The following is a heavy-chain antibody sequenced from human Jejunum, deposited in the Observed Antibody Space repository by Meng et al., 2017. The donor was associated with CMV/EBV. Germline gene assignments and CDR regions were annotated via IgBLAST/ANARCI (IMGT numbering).Heavy chain of an antibody. J-gene: IGHJ6*02. CDR3: AKDHDFVTGKDYHYAMDV. D-gene: IGHD2-21*02. CDR2: MRYDGTTT. CDR1: SSNYG. V-gene: IGHV3-30*02. Sequence: SSNYGMHWVSQDPGKGLEWVSFMRYDGTTTYYADSVKGRFTISRDNSKNTLYLQMNSLRPEDTAVYYCAKDHDFVTGKDYHYAMDVWGQGTTVTVSS.